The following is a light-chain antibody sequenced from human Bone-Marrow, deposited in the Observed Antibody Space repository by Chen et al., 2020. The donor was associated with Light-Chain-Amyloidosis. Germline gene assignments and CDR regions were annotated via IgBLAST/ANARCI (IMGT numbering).Light chain of an antibody. CDR1: NIGSTS. J-gene: IGLJ3*02. Sequence: SYVLTQPSSVSVAPGQTATIACGGNNIGSTSVHWYQQTPGQAPLLVVYDDSDRPSGIPKRLSGSNAGNTATLTISRVEAGDEAYYYCQVWNRSSDRPVFGGGTKLTVL. CDR3: QVWNRSSDRPV. CDR2: DDS. V-gene: IGLV3-21*02.